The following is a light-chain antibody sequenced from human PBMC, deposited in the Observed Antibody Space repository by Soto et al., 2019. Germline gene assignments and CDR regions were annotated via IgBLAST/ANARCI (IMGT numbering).Light chain of an antibody. CDR1: RGISSY. Sequence: IVLTQSQATLSLSPGERATLSCRASRGISSYLGSYQQKPGQPPRLLIYEASNRATGIPARFSGSGSGTDVTLTISSREPEEVAVYYCQQRNNCPLTFGRGTKVDIK. V-gene: IGKV3-11*01. CDR3: QQRNNCPLT. J-gene: IGKJ4*01. CDR2: EAS.